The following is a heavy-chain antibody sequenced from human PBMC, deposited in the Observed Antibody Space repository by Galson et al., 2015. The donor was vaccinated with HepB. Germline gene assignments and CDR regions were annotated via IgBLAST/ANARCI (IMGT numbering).Heavy chain of an antibody. CDR2: ISYDGDNK. V-gene: IGHV3-30*03. J-gene: IGHJ4*02. CDR1: GFTFRTYG. Sequence: SLRLSCAASGFTFRTYGMHWVRQAPGKGLEWVAVISYDGDNKYYADSVKGRFTISRDNSKNTLYLQMNSLRTEDTAVYYCARPPQGLQLVPHFDYWGQGTLVTVSS. CDR3: ARPPQGLQLVPHFDY. D-gene: IGHD6-19*01.